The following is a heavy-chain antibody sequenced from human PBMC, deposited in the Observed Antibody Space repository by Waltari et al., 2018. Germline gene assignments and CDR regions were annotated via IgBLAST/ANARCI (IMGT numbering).Heavy chain of an antibody. J-gene: IGHJ6*02. CDR1: GGSFSGYY. V-gene: IGHV4-34*01. D-gene: IGHD6-13*01. CDR3: ARDRFRIAAAAAYYYYGMDV. Sequence: QVQLQQWGAGLLKPSETLSLTCAVYGGSFSGYYWSWIRQPPGKGLEWIGEINHSGSTNYNPSRKSRVTISVDTSKNQFSLKLSSVTAADTAVYYCARDRFRIAAAAAYYYYGMDVWGQGTTVIVSS. CDR2: INHSGST.